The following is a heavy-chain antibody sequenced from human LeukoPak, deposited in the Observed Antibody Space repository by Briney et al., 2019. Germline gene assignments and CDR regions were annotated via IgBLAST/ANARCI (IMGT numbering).Heavy chain of an antibody. CDR1: GFTFSSYG. Sequence: GGTLRLSCAASGFTFSSYGMHWVRQAPGKGLEWVAFIRYDGSNKYYADSVKGRFTISRDNSKNTLYLQMNSLRAEDTAVYYCAKEGVVIPAFDYWGQGTLITVSS. V-gene: IGHV3-30*02. CDR2: IRYDGSNK. J-gene: IGHJ4*02. D-gene: IGHD2-21*01. CDR3: AKEGVVIPAFDY.